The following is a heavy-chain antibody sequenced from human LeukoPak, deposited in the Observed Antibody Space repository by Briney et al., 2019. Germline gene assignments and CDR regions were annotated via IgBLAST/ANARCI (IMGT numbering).Heavy chain of an antibody. CDR1: GGSISSGGYY. CDR3: ARGSLNYYYYGMDV. CDR2: IYYSGST. Sequence: PSETLSLTCTVSGGSISSGGYYWSWIRQHPGQGLEWIGYIYYSGSTYYNPSLKSRVTISVDTSKNQFSLKLSSVTAADTAVYYCARGSLNYYYYGMDVWGQGTTVTVSS. V-gene: IGHV4-31*03. J-gene: IGHJ6*02.